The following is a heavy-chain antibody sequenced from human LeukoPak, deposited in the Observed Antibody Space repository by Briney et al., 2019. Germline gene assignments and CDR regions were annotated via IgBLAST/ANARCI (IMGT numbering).Heavy chain of an antibody. CDR2: ISGYNGNP. D-gene: IGHD6-19*01. V-gene: IGHV1-18*01. Sequence: ASVKLSCKTSGSTFTNYGISWVRHAPGQGLEWMGWISGYNGNPRYAKKVQGRVTMTTDTTTNTAYMEVNSMRCDDTAIYYCARDPSLAVAGIRLFDSWGQGTLVIVSS. CDR1: GSTFTNYG. J-gene: IGHJ4*02. CDR3: ARDPSLAVAGIRLFDS.